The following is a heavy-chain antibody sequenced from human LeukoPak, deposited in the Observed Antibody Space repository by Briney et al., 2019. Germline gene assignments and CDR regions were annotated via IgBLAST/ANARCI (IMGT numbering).Heavy chain of an antibody. CDR1: GGTFSSYA. D-gene: IGHD5-24*01. V-gene: IGHV1-69*06. Sequence: GASVKVSCKASGGTFSSYAISWVRQAPGQGLEWMGRIIPIFGTANYAQKFQGRVTITADKSTSTAYMELSSLRSEDTAVYYCATTREEVATISSDYWGQGTLVTVSS. CDR3: ATTREEVATISSDY. CDR2: IIPIFGTA. J-gene: IGHJ4*02.